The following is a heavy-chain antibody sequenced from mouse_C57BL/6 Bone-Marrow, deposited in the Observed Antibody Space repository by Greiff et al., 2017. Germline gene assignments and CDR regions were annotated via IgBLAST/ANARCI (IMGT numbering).Heavy chain of an antibody. J-gene: IGHJ3*01. CDR2: ISDGGSYT. V-gene: IGHV5-4*03. D-gene: IGHD3-3*01. CDR1: GFTFSSYA. Sequence: EVKLMESGGGLVKPGGSLKLSCAASGFTFSSYAMSWVRQTPEKRLEWVATISDGGSYTYYPDKLKGRVTISRDNAKNNQYLQMSHLKSEDTAMYYCARGGRREGFAYWGQGTPVTFSA. CDR3: ARGGRREGFAY.